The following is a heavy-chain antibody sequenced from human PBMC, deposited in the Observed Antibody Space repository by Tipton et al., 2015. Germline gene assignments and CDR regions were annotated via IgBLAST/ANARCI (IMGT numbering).Heavy chain of an antibody. CDR1: GFTFRNHW. CDR3: VRGSNDWHGVDH. CDR2: INVGGSSI. J-gene: IGHJ4*02. Sequence: GSLRLSCAASGFTFRNHWMHWVRQGPGKGLVWISRINVGGSSIDYADSVRGRFTMSRDDAENKLYLQMGTLSAEDTAVYYCVRGSNDWHGVDHWGQGTLVTVSS. D-gene: IGHD1-1*01. V-gene: IGHV3-74*01.